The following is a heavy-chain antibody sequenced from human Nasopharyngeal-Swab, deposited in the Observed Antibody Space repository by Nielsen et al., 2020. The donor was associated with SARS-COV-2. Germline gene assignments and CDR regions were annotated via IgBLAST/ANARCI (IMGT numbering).Heavy chain of an antibody. D-gene: IGHD6-19*01. CDR3: AKDNGSGWYEFDY. CDR2: ISWNSGST. V-gene: IGHV3-9*01. J-gene: IGHJ4*02. CDR1: GFTLDDYA. Sequence: SLKISCAASGFTLDDYAMHWVRQAPGKGLEWVSGISWNSGSTGYADSVKGRFTISRDNAKNSLYLQMNSLRAEDTALYYCAKDNGSGWYEFDYWGQGTLVTVSS.